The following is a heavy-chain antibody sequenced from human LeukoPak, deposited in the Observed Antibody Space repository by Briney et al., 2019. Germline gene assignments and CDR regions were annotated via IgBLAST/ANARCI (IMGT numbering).Heavy chain of an antibody. V-gene: IGHV4-38-2*01. CDR3: ARKKLVARGYFDY. Sequence: GSLRLSCAASGFTFSSYGMHWVRQAPGKGLEWIGSINQSGKTYYEPSLKSRVTISVDTSKTQFSLELRTVTAADTAVYYCARKKLVARGYFDYWGQGALVTVSS. D-gene: IGHD1-1*01. CDR2: INQSGKT. CDR1: GFTFSSYG. J-gene: IGHJ4*02.